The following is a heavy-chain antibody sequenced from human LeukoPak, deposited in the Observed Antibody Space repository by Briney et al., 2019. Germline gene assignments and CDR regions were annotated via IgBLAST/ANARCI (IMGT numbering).Heavy chain of an antibody. Sequence: ASVKVSCKASGYTFTSYGISWVRQAPGQGLEWMGWISAYNGNTNYAQKLQGRVTMTTDTSTSTAYMELRSLRSDDTAVYYCARDSWDDCSGGSCYSRGRYYYYYYYVDVWGKGTTVTVSS. CDR1: GYTFTSYG. CDR3: ARDSWDDCSGGSCYSRGRYYYYYYYVDV. D-gene: IGHD2-15*01. CDR2: ISAYNGNT. V-gene: IGHV1-18*01. J-gene: IGHJ6*03.